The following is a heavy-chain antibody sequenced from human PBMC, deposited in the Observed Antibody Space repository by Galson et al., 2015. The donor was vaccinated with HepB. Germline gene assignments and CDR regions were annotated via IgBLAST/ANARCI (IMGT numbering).Heavy chain of an antibody. CDR3: ASGSTGPEAFDI. D-gene: IGHD1-7*01. V-gene: IGHV1-18*01. CDR2: ISAYNGKT. J-gene: IGHJ3*02. Sequence: SVKVSCKASGYTFTSNGISWVRQAPGQGLEWMGWISAYNGKTNYVQKFQGRVTMTTDTSTSTAYMELRSLRSDDTAVYYCASGSTGPEAFDIWGQGTIVTVSS. CDR1: GYTFTSNG.